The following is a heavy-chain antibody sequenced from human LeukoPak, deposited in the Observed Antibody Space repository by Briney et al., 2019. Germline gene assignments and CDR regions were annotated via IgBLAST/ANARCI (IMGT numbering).Heavy chain of an antibody. CDR1: GGSISSGSYY. Sequence: SETLSLTCTVSGGSISSGSYYWSWIRQPAGKGLEWIGRIYTSGSTNYNPSLKSRVTISVDTSKNQFSLKLSSVTAADTAVYYCARGPYCSSTSCPTTGFDPWGQGTLVTVSS. CDR2: IYTSGST. V-gene: IGHV4-61*02. J-gene: IGHJ5*02. D-gene: IGHD2-2*01. CDR3: ARGPYCSSTSCPTTGFDP.